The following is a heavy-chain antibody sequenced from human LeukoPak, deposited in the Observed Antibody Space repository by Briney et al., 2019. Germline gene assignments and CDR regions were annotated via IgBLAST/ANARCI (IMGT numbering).Heavy chain of an antibody. CDR3: ASAHDYGDPADY. CDR1: GFTFSSYA. J-gene: IGHJ4*02. D-gene: IGHD4-17*01. CDR2: ISGSGGST. V-gene: IGHV3-23*01. Sequence: GGSLRLSCAASGFTFSSYAMSWVRQAPGKGLEWVSAISGSGGSTYYADSVKGRFTISRDNSKNTPYLQMNSLRAEDTAVYYCASAHDYGDPADYWGQGTLVTVSS.